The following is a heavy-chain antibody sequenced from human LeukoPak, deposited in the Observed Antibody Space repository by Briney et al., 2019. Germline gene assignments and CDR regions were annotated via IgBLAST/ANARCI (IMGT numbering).Heavy chain of an antibody. CDR1: GDTFTGYF. V-gene: IGHV1-2*02. CDR2: INANTGHT. Sequence: ASVKVSCEASGDTFTGYFIHWVPDAPAQGLEWMGWINANTGHTNYTQNCQGSGTMPRDTSISTAYMELSRPRADDTAVYYCARVKTMILLLTLFDYWGQGTLVTVSS. D-gene: IGHD3-22*01. J-gene: IGHJ4*02. CDR3: ARVKTMILLLTLFDY.